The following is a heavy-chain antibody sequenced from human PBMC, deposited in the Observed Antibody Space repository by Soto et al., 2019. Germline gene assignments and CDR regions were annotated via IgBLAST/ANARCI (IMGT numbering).Heavy chain of an antibody. CDR1: RFTFSNYA. V-gene: IGHV3-30-3*01. CDR3: ARNRVSSSWRNFDY. Sequence: QVQLVESGGGVVQPGRSLRLSCAASRFTFSNYAMHWVRQAPGKGLEWVAVISYDGSNKDYADSVKGRFTISRDNSKNTLYLQMNSLRAEDTAVYYCARNRVSSSWRNFDYWGQGALVTVSS. D-gene: IGHD6-13*01. J-gene: IGHJ4*02. CDR2: ISYDGSNK.